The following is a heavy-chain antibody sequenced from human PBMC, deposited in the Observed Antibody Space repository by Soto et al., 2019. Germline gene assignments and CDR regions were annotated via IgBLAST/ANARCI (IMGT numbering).Heavy chain of an antibody. J-gene: IGHJ4*02. CDR1: GFTFSINA. V-gene: IGHV3-23*01. CDR2: ISGSGGST. CDR3: AKSLRGIIIDFDC. Sequence: PGGVLRLSCAASGFTFSINAMSWVRQAPGKGLEWVSAISGSGGSTYSVDSVKGRFTISRDNSKNTLYLQMNSLRAEDTAVYYCAKSLRGIIIDFDCWGQGTLVTVSS. D-gene: IGHD3-10*01.